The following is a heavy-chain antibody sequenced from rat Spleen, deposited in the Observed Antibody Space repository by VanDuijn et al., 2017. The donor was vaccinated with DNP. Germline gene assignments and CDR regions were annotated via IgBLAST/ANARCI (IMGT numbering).Heavy chain of an antibody. CDR2: ISTGGGNT. Sequence: EVQLVESGGGLVQPGNSLKLSCAVSGFTFSDCAMAWVRQAPKKGLEWVATISTGGGNTYYRDSVKGRFTISRDNAQSTLYLQMDSLRSEDTATYYCTRHRTIMPYYYAMDAWGQGASVTVSS. D-gene: IGHD1-12*01. CDR1: GFTFSDCA. CDR3: TRHRTIMPYYYAMDA. J-gene: IGHJ4*01. V-gene: IGHV5S23*01.